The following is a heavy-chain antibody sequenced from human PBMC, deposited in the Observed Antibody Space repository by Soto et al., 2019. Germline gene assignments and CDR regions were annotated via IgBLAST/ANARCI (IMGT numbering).Heavy chain of an antibody. J-gene: IGHJ4*02. CDR2: ISSSISYT. Sequence: GSLRLSCAASVFTFSGSYMSWIRQAPGKGLEWVSYISSSISYTNYADSVKGRFTISRDNAKNSLYLQMDSLRAEDTAVYYCARYIYGYVDYWGQGTLVTVSS. D-gene: IGHD5-18*01. CDR1: VFTFSGSY. V-gene: IGHV3-11*06. CDR3: ARYIYGYVDY.